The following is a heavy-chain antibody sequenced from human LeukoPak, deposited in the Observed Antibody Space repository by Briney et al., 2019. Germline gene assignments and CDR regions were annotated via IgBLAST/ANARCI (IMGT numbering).Heavy chain of an antibody. D-gene: IGHD3-10*01. V-gene: IGHV4-59*01. CDR3: ARAMVRGLITAAFDY. CDR2: IYSSGST. Sequence: SETLSLTCTVSGGSISSYYWSWIRQPPGKGLEWIGYIYSSGSTSYNPSLKSRVTISVDTSKNQFSLKLSSVTAADTAVYYCARAMVRGLITAAFDYWGQGTLVTVSS. J-gene: IGHJ4*02. CDR1: GGSISSYY.